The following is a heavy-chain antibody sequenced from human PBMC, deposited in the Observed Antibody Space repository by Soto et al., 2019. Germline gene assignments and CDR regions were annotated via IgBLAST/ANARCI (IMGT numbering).Heavy chain of an antibody. J-gene: IGHJ4*02. V-gene: IGHV1-18*01. CDR2: ISAYNGNT. D-gene: IGHD2-8*01. Sequence: QVKLVQSGAEVKKPGASVKVSCKASGYTFTTYGISWVRQAPGQGLEWMGWISAYNGNTNYAQKLQGRVTMTTDTSTSTAYMELRSLRSDDTAVYYCARDDCTNGVCYFSDYWGQGTLVTVSS. CDR3: ARDDCTNGVCYFSDY. CDR1: GYTFTTYG.